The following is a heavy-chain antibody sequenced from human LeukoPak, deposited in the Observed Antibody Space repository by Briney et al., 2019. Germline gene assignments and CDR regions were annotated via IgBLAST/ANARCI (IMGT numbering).Heavy chain of an antibody. CDR3: ARINDFWSGPTLDV. CDR2: IYHSGSGST. D-gene: IGHD3-3*01. J-gene: IGHJ6*02. CDR1: VGAIISGGHS. V-gene: IGHV4-30-2*01. Sequence: SQTLSLTRTVSVGAIISGGHSWSWIRHPPGKGLEWIGYIYHSGSGSTYYNPSLKSRVTISIDKSKTQFSLKLNSVTAADTDVYYCARINDFWSGPTLDVWGQGTTVTVSS.